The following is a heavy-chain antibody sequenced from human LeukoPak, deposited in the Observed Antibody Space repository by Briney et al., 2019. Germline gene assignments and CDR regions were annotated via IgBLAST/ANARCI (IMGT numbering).Heavy chain of an antibody. CDR3: ARDFYYDSSGYYPHDY. Sequence: ASVKVSCKASGYTFTSYGISWVRQAPGQGLEWMGWISAYNGNTNYAQKLQGRVTMTTDTSTSTAYMELRSLRSDDTAVYYCARDFYYDSSGYYPHDYWGQGTLVTVSS. CDR2: ISAYNGNT. J-gene: IGHJ4*02. V-gene: IGHV1-18*01. CDR1: GYTFTSYG. D-gene: IGHD3-22*01.